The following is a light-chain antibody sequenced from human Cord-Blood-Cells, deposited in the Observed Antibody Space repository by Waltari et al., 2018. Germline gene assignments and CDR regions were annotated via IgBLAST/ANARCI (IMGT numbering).Light chain of an antibody. V-gene: IGLV2-14*01. CDR3: SSYTSSSTVV. CDR1: SSDVGGDTY. J-gene: IGLJ2*01. Sequence: QSALTQPAPVSGSPGRSSTLSCTGTSSDVGGDTYVSWYQQHPGKAPKLIFYDVSNRPSGVSNRFSGSKSGNTASLTISGLQAEDEADYYCSSYTSSSTVVFGGGTKLTVL. CDR2: DVS.